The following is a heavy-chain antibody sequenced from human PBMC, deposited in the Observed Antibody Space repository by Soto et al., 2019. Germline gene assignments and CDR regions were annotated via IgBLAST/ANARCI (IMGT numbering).Heavy chain of an antibody. CDR1: GFIFSDHY. V-gene: IGHV3-72*01. CDR3: VRVVWNEYTDAFDI. CDR2: SRNRAKSYST. J-gene: IGHJ3*02. D-gene: IGHD3-16*01. Sequence: EVQVVESGGGLVQPGGSLRLSCAVSGFIFSDHYMDWVRQAPGKGLEWVGRSRNRAKSYSTDYAASVKGRFTIPRDDSRNSLYLQMDSLKTEDTAVYYCVRVVWNEYTDAFDIWGQGTMVTVSS.